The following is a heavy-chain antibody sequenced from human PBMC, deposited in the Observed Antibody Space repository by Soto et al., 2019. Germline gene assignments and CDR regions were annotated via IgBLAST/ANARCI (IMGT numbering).Heavy chain of an antibody. D-gene: IGHD3-22*01. J-gene: IGHJ4*01. V-gene: IGHV1-69*13. Sequence: SVKVSCKASGGTFSTNTISWVRQVPGQGLAWRGGIMPIFGFANYAQKFQGRVTITADENTRTVYMELSRLRSEDTAVYYCARQFDSDTTGYYYAYWG. CDR1: GGTFSTNT. CDR2: IMPIFGFA. CDR3: ARQFDSDTTGYYYAY.